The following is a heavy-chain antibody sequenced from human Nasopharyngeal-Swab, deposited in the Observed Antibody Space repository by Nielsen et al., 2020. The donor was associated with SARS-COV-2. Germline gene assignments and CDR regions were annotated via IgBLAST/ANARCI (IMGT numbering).Heavy chain of an antibody. J-gene: IGHJ4*02. CDR2: ISSSGSTI. V-gene: IGHV3-48*04. CDR3: ARDGYGDPDY. CDR1: GFTFSSYS. D-gene: IGHD4-17*01. Sequence: GESLKISCAASGFTFSSYSMNWVRQDPGKGLEWVSSISSSGSTIYYADSVKGRFTISRDNAKNSLYLQMNSLRAEDTAVYYCARDGYGDPDYWGQGTLVTVSS.